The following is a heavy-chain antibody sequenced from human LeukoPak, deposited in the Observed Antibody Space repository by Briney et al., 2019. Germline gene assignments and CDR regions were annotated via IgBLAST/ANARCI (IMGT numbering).Heavy chain of an antibody. J-gene: IGHJ3*02. D-gene: IGHD3-16*01. V-gene: IGHV5-51*01. CDR1: GYKFVSYW. CDR3: ARRIFGGGGYAFDI. CDR2: IFPGDSDT. Sequence: KRGESLKISCQISGYKFVSYWIGWVRQMPGKGLEWMGIIFPGDSDTRYSPSFEGQVTISADRSNNTAYLQWRSLEASDTAIYYCARRIFGGGGYAFDIWGQGTVVTVSS.